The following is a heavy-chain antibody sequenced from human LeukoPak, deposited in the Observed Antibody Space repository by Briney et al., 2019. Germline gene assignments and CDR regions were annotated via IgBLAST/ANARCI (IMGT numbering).Heavy chain of an antibody. V-gene: IGHV1-2*06. Sequence: ASVKVSCKASGYTFTGYYMHLVRQAPGQGLEWMGRINPNSGGTNYAQKFQGRVTMTRDTSISTAYMELSRLRSDDTAVYYCARDGGSYSEFDYWGQGTLVTVSS. CDR1: GYTFTGYY. J-gene: IGHJ4*02. CDR3: ARDGGSYSEFDY. CDR2: INPNSGGT. D-gene: IGHD1-26*01.